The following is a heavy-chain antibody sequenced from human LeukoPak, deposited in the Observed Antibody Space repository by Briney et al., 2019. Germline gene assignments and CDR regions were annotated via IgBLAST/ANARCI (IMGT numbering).Heavy chain of an antibody. CDR3: ARGDNWNYLPQHAADY. V-gene: IGHV1-2*06. Sequence: ASVTVSCTASGYTLTGYYMHWVRQAPGQGLEWMGRINPNSGGTNYAQKFQGRVTMTRDTSISTAYMELSRLRSDDTAVYYCARGDNWNYLPQHAADYWGQGTLVTVSS. J-gene: IGHJ4*02. D-gene: IGHD1-7*01. CDR1: GYTLTGYY. CDR2: INPNSGGT.